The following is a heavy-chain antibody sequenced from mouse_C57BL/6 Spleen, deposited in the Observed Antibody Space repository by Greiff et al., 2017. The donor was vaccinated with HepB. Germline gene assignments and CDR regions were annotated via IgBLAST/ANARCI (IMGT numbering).Heavy chain of an antibody. V-gene: IGHV5-9-1*02. Sequence: EVKLMESGEGLVKPGGSLKLSCAASGFTFSSYAMSWVRQTPEKRLEWVAYISSGGDCIYYADTVKGRFTISRDNARNTLYLQMSSLKSEDTAMYYCTRSFYYYGSSQGYFDVWGTGTTVTVSS. CDR3: TRSFYYYGSSQGYFDV. CDR2: ISSGGDCI. J-gene: IGHJ1*03. D-gene: IGHD1-1*01. CDR1: GFTFSSYA.